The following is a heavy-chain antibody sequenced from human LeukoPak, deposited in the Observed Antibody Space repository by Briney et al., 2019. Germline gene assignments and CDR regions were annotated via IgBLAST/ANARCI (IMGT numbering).Heavy chain of an antibody. D-gene: IGHD6-13*01. CDR3: AREGAYSSGWYNWFDP. CDR1: GFTFSSYA. Sequence: GGSLRLSCAASGFTFSSYAMHWVRQAPGKGLEWVAVISYDGSNRYYADSVKGRFTISRDNAKNSQYLQMNSLRAEDTAVYYCAREGAYSSGWYNWFDPWGQGTLVTVSS. V-gene: IGHV3-30-3*01. J-gene: IGHJ5*02. CDR2: ISYDGSNR.